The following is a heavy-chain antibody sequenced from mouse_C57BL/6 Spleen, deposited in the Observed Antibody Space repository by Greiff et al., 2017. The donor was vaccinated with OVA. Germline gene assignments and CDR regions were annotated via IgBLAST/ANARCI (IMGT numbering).Heavy chain of an antibody. CDR3: ARDGQLRLPFDY. J-gene: IGHJ2*01. D-gene: IGHD3-2*02. CDR1: GFTFSSYA. Sequence: EVKVEESGGGLVKPGGSLKLSCAASGFTFSSYAMSWVRQTPEKRLEWVATISDGGSYTYYPDNVKGRFTISRDNAKNNLYLQMSHLKSEDTAMYYCARDGQLRLPFDYWGQGTTLTVSS. V-gene: IGHV5-4*01. CDR2: ISDGGSYT.